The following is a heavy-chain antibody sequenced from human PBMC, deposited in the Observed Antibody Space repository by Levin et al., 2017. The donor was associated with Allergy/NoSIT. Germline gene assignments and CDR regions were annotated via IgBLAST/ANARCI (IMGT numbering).Heavy chain of an antibody. CDR1: GGSFSGYY. J-gene: IGHJ4*02. V-gene: IGHV4-34*01. CDR3: ARTRYSSSWSADY. D-gene: IGHD6-13*01. CDR2: INHSGST. Sequence: SQTLSLTCAVYGGSFSGYYWSWIRQPPGKGLEWIGEINHSGSTNYNPSLKSRVTISVDTSKNQFSLKLSSVTAADTAVYYCARTRYSSSWSADYWGQGTLVTVSS.